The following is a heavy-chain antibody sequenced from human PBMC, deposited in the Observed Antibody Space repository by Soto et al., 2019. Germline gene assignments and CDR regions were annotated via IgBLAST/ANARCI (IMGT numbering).Heavy chain of an antibody. CDR2: IYYSGST. D-gene: IGHD3-9*01. CDR1: GGSISSYC. J-gene: IGHJ4*02. Sequence: SETLSLTCTVSGGSISSYCWSWIRQPPGKGLEWIGYIYYSGSTNYNPSLKSRVTISVDTSKNQFSLKLSSVTAADTAVYYCARQTMYYDILTGTAPDYFDYWGQGTLVTVSS. V-gene: IGHV4-59*08. CDR3: ARQTMYYDILTGTAPDYFDY.